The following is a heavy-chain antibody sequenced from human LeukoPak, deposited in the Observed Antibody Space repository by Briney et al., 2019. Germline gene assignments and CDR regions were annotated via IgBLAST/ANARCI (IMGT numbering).Heavy chain of an antibody. CDR3: TTDYGEYCSGTTCYKGS. CDR2: IKGETDGGTI. CDR1: GITFSNAW. Sequence: PGGSLRLSCTASGITFSNAWMSWVRQAPGKGLEWVGRIKGETDGGTIDYAAPVKGRFTISRDDSKNTVTLQMNSLRTEDTAVYFCTTDYGEYCSGTTCYKGSWGRGTLVTVSS. J-gene: IGHJ5*02. D-gene: IGHD2-2*02. V-gene: IGHV3-15*01.